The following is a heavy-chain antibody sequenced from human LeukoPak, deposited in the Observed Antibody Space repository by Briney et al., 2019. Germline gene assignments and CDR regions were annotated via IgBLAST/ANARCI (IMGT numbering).Heavy chain of an antibody. Sequence: SETLSLTCTVSGGSISSGSYYWSWIRQPAGKGLEWIGRIYTSGSTNYNPSLKSRVTISVDTSKNQFSLKLSSVTAADTAVYYCARVYYDFWSGYSLFDYWGQGTLVTVSS. CDR1: GGSISSGSYY. D-gene: IGHD3-3*01. J-gene: IGHJ4*02. CDR3: ARVYYDFWSGYSLFDY. CDR2: IYTSGST. V-gene: IGHV4-61*02.